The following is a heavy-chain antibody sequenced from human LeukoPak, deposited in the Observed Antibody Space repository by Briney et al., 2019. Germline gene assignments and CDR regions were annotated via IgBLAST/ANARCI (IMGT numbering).Heavy chain of an antibody. CDR2: IIPIFGTA. J-gene: IGHJ5*02. CDR3: ARENRFVLRSLGVVIRFDP. D-gene: IGHD3-3*01. CDR1: GGTFISYA. V-gene: IGHV1-69*05. Sequence: SVKVSRKASGGTFISYAISWVRQAPGQGLEWMGGIIPIFGTANYAQKFQGRVTITTDESTSTAYMELSSLRSEDTAVYYCARENRFVLRSLGVVIRFDPWGQGTLVTVSS.